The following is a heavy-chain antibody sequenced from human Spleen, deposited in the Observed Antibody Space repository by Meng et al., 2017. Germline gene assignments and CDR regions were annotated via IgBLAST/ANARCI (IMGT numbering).Heavy chain of an antibody. D-gene: IGHD6-19*01. V-gene: IGHV1-18*01. J-gene: IGHJ4*02. CDR1: GYTFTSYG. Sequence: QVQLVQSGAEVKKPGASVTVSCKASGYTFTSYGISWVRQAPGQGLEWMGWISAYNGNTNYAQKLQGRVTMTTDTSTTTAYMELRSLRSDDSALYYCVKHSSDWSLDSWGQGTLVTVSS. CDR3: VKHSSDWSLDS. CDR2: ISAYNGNT.